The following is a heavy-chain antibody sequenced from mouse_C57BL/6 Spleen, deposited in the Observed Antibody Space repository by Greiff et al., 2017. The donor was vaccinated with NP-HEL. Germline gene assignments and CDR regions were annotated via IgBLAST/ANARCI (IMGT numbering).Heavy chain of an antibody. CDR1: GFNIKNTY. Sequence: EVQLQQSVAELVRPGASVKLSCTASGFNIKNTYMHWVKQRPEQGLEWIGRIDAANGNTKYAPKFQGKATKTADTSSNTAYLKLSSLTSEDTAIYYCARGSYSNYGFYAMDYWGQGTSVTVSS. CDR2: IDAANGNT. D-gene: IGHD2-5*01. CDR3: ARGSYSNYGFYAMDY. J-gene: IGHJ4*01. V-gene: IGHV14-3*01.